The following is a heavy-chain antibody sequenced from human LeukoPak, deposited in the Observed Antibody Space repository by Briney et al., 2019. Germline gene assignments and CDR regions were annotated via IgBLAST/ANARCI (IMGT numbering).Heavy chain of an antibody. CDR1: GYTFTTYY. CDR2: ISAYNGNT. J-gene: IGHJ3*02. Sequence: ASVKVSCKASGYTFTTYYIHWVRQAPGQGLEWMGWISAYNGNTNYAQKLQGRVTMTTDTSTSTAYMELRSLRSDDTAVYYCARDRVKYYGSGSYNAFDIWSQGTMVTVSS. D-gene: IGHD3-10*01. CDR3: ARDRVKYYGSGSYNAFDI. V-gene: IGHV1-18*04.